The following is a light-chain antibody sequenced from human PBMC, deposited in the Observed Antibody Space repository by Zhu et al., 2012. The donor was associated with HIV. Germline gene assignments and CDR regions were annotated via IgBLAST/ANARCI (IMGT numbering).Light chain of an antibody. Sequence: DIQMTQSPSSLSASVGDRVTITCWASQNVGRYLAWYQQKPGKAPKALIYKASNLESGVPSRFSGSGSGTEFTPTISSLQPDDLATYYCQQYETYPLTFGQGTRLGIK. J-gene: IGKJ5*01. V-gene: IGKV1-5*03. CDR1: QNVGRY. CDR3: QQYETYPLT. CDR2: KAS.